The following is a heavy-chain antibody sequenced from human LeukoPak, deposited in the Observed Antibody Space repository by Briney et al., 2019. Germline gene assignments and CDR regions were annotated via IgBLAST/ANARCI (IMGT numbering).Heavy chain of an antibody. D-gene: IGHD3-10*01. CDR3: AKVLWFGELYSSFYGMDV. CDR2: ISYVGSNT. CDR1: GFTFSNYD. Sequence: GGSLRLSCAASGFTFSNYDMLWVRQAPGKGLEWVAAISYVGSNTYYADSVTGRFTLSRDNSKNTLYLQMNSLRAEDTAVYYCAKVLWFGELYSSFYGMDVWGQGTTVTVSS. V-gene: IGHV3-30*18. J-gene: IGHJ6*02.